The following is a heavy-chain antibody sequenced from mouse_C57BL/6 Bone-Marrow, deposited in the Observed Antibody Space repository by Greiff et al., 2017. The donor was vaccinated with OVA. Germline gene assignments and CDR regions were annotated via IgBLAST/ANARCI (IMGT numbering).Heavy chain of an antibody. CDR1: GYTFTDYE. D-gene: IGHD1-1*01. Sequence: QVQLQQSGAELVRPGASVTLSCKASGYTFTDYEMHWVKQTPVHGLEWIGAIDPETGGTAYNQKFKGKALLTADKSSSTAYMELRSLTSEASAVYYCTNYYGSSWGQGTLVTVSA. V-gene: IGHV1-15*01. J-gene: IGHJ3*01. CDR2: IDPETGGT. CDR3: TNYYGSS.